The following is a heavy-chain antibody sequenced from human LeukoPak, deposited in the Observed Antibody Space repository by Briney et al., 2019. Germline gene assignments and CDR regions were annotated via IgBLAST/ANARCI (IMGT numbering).Heavy chain of an antibody. CDR2: IFYSGST. CDR3: ARKRLMVYAKNAGSFDY. D-gene: IGHD2-8*01. J-gene: IGHJ4*02. CDR1: SDSIFSTNW. V-gene: IGHV4-4*02. Sequence: SETLSLTCAVSSDSIFSTNWWSWVRQPPGKGLEWIGQIFYSGSTSYSPSLKSRVTISMDKSKNQFSLKLTSVTAADTAVYYCARKRLMVYAKNAGSFDYWGQGTLVTVSS.